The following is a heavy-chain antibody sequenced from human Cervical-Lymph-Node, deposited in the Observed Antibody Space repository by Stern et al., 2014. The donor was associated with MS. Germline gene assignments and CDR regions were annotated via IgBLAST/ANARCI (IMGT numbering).Heavy chain of an antibody. V-gene: IGHV5-51*03. CDR3: ARLGLRRDRPSYGMDV. CDR1: GYSFTSYW. CDR2: IYPADSDT. D-gene: IGHD3-16*01. Sequence: EVQLVESGAEVKKPGESLKISCKGSGYSFTSYWIGWGGQMPGKGLECLGIIYPADSDTRYSPSFQGQVTISADKSISTAYLQWSSLKASDTAMYYCARLGLRRDRPSYGMDVWGQGTTVTVSS. J-gene: IGHJ6*02.